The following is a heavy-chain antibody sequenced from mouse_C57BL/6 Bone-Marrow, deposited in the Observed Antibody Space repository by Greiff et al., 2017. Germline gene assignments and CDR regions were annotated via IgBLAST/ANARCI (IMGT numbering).Heavy chain of an antibody. CDR3: TTWDRDYFDY. J-gene: IGHJ2*01. CDR1: GFNIKDDY. Sequence: VQLQQSGAELVRPGASVKLSCTASGFNIKDDYMHWVKQRPEQGLEWIGWIDPENGDTEYASKFQGKATITADTSSNTAYLQLSSLTSEDTAVYYCTTWDRDYFDYWGQGTTLTVSS. V-gene: IGHV14-4*01. D-gene: IGHD3-3*01. CDR2: IDPENGDT.